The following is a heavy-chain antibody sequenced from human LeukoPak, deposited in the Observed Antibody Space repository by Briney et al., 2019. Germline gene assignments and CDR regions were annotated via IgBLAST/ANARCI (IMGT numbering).Heavy chain of an antibody. CDR1: GLTFSTYS. J-gene: IGHJ5*02. CDR3: ARGVIWFGESPKNWLGPDP. V-gene: IGHV3-48*02. CDR2: ISSSGSIR. D-gene: IGHD3-10*01. Sequence: PGGSLRLSSEVSGLTFSTYSMNWVRQAPGKGLEWISYISSSGSIRYYADSVKGRFTISRDNAKNSLYLQMNSLRDEDTAVYYCARGVIWFGESPKNWLGPDPWGQGTLVTVSS.